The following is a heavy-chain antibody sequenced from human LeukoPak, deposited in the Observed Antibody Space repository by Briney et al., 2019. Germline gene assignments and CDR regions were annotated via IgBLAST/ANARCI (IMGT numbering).Heavy chain of an antibody. CDR2: IIPIFGSA. CDR1: GGIFSGYA. Sequence: SVKVSCKASGGIFSGYAINWVRQAPGQGLEWMGRIIPIFGSANYAQKFQGRVTITADKSTRTAYMELSSLRSEDTALYYCARVLIYYYGSGSYRNYYFDYWGQGTLVTVSS. V-gene: IGHV1-69*06. D-gene: IGHD3-10*01. J-gene: IGHJ4*02. CDR3: ARVLIYYYGSGSYRNYYFDY.